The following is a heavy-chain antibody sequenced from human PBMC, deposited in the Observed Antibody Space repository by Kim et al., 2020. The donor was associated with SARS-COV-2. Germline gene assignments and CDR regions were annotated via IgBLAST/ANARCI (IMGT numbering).Heavy chain of an antibody. J-gene: IGHJ4*01. V-gene: IGHV3-72*01. CDR1: GFTFSDYS. Sequence: GGSLRLSCAASGFTFSDYSMDWVRQAPGKGLEWVGRIRSKASSYTKEYVANAKGRFTISKDESKNSLYLQMNSLKTEDTALYYCARVVFRNACHPFEDWG. D-gene: IGHD2-2*01. CDR2: IRSKASSYTK. CDR3: ARVVFRNACHPFED.